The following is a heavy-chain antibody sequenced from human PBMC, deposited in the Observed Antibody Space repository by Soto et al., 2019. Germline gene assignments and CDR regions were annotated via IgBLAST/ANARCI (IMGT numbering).Heavy chain of an antibody. Sequence: QVQLVESGGGVVQPGRSLRLSCAASGFTFSSYAMHWVRQAPGKGLEWVAVISYDGSNKYYADSVKGRFTISRDNSKNTLYLQMNSLRAEDTAVYYCGRKGYYYYGMDVWGQGTTVTVSS. CDR2: ISYDGSNK. CDR1: GFTFSSYA. CDR3: GRKGYYYYGMDV. J-gene: IGHJ6*02. V-gene: IGHV3-30-3*01.